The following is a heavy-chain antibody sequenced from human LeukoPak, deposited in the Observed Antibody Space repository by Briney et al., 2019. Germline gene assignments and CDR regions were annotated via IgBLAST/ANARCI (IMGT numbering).Heavy chain of an antibody. J-gene: IGHJ4*02. CDR1: GFTVSSNY. CDR3: AREGVTQPDY. Sequence: GGSLRLSCSASGFTVSSNYMSWVRQAPGKGLEWVSVIYSGGSTYCADSVKGRFTISRDNSKNTLYLQMNSLRAEDTAVYYCAREGVTQPDYWGQGTLVTVSS. V-gene: IGHV3-53*01. CDR2: IYSGGST. D-gene: IGHD2-21*02.